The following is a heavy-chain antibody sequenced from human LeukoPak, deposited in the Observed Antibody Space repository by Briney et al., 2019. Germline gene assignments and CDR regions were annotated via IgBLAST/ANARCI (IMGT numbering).Heavy chain of an antibody. J-gene: IGHJ4*02. V-gene: IGHV3-73*01. CDR2: IRSKANSYAT. Sequence: GGSLRLSCAASGFTFSGSAMHWVRQASGKGLEWVGRIRSKANSYATAYAASVKGRFTISRDDSKNTAYLQMNSLKTEDTAVYYCTRQQYYDYVWGSYRFDYWGQGTLVTVSS. CDR1: GFTFSGSA. CDR3: TRQQYYDYVWGSYRFDY. D-gene: IGHD3-16*02.